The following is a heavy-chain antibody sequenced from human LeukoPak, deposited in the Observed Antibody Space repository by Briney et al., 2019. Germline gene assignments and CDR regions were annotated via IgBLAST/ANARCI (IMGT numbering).Heavy chain of an antibody. Sequence: ASVKVSCKASGYTFSTYGISWVRQAPGQGLEWMGWISAYNGNTNNAQKLQGRVTMTTDTSTSTAYMELRSLRSDDTAVYYCARGQAVMVRGVGVGRGDFDYWGQRTLVTVSS. V-gene: IGHV1-18*01. CDR1: GYTFSTYG. D-gene: IGHD3-10*01. J-gene: IGHJ4*02. CDR2: ISAYNGNT. CDR3: ARGQAVMVRGVGVGRGDFDY.